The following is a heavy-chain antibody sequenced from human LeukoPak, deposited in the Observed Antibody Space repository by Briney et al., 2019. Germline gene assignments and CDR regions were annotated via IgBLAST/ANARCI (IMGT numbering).Heavy chain of an antibody. CDR1: GFTFSSYW. J-gene: IGHJ5*02. Sequence: GGSLRLSCATSGFTFSSYWVSWVRQVPGKGLEWVASISQDGSAKTYVDSVKGRFTISRDNAKNSLYLQMNSLTAEDTAVYYCAYVAYNWNPGSAWGQGTLVTVSS. V-gene: IGHV3-7*01. D-gene: IGHD1-20*01. CDR2: ISQDGSAK. CDR3: AYVAYNWNPGSA.